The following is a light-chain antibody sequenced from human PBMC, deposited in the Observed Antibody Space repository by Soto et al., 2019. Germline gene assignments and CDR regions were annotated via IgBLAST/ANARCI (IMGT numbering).Light chain of an antibody. J-gene: IGLJ1*01. CDR3: CSYVGSYSYV. V-gene: IGLV2-11*01. CDR1: SSDVGDYNS. Sequence: QSALTQPRSVSGSPGQSVTVSCIGTSSDVGDYNSVSWYQQHPGKAPKLMIYDVSKRPSGVPDRFSGSKSVNTASLTISGSQAEDEADYYCCSYVGSYSYVFGIGTKVTVL. CDR2: DVS.